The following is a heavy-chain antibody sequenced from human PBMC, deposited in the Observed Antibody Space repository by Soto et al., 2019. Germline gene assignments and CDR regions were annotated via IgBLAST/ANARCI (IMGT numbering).Heavy chain of an antibody. CDR2: INPNSGGT. V-gene: IGHV1-2*02. D-gene: IGHD1-7*01. CDR1: GYTFTSYG. Sequence: ASVKVSCKASGYTFTSYGMNWVRQAPGRGLEWMGWINPNSGGTNYAQKFQGRVTMTRDTSISTAYMELSRLRSDDTAVYYCARKLELRGSYYYYYDMDVWGQGTTVTVSS. CDR3: ARKLELRGSYYYYYDMDV. J-gene: IGHJ6*02.